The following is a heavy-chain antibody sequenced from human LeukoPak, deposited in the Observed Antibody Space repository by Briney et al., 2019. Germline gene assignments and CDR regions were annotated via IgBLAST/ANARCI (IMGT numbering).Heavy chain of an antibody. CDR3: ARGRDYYDSSSFFDY. CDR2: IYYSGST. V-gene: IGHV4-59*01. Sequence: SETLSLTCTVSGGSISSYYWSSIRQPPGKGLEWIGYIYYSGSTNYNPPLKSRVTISVDTSKNRFSLKLSSVTAADTAVYYCARGRDYYDSSSFFDYWGQGTLVTVSS. J-gene: IGHJ4*02. CDR1: GGSISSYY. D-gene: IGHD3-22*01.